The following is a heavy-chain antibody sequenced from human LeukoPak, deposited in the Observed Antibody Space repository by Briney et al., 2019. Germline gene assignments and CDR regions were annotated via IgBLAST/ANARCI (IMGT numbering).Heavy chain of an antibody. D-gene: IGHD4-17*01. CDR2: IRGKGFSDPP. CDR3: ARRPTTVTYFDY. J-gene: IGHJ4*02. CDR1: GFTFSDSA. V-gene: IGHV3-73*01. Sequence: GGSLRLSCAASGFTFSDSAIHWVRQASGKGLEWVGRIRGKGFSDPPAYAASVKDRFTISRDDSESTAYLQMSSLRAEDTALYYCARRPTTVTYFDYWGQGTLVTVSS.